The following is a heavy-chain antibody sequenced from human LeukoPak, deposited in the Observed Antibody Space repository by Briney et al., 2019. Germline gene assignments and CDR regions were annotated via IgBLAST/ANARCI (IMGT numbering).Heavy chain of an antibody. J-gene: IGHJ4*02. Sequence: ASVKVSCKASGYSFTGYYMHWVRQAPGQGLEWMGWINTNSGGTNYAQKFQGRVTMTRDTSISTAYMELSRLRPDDTAVYYCARDWCYFDSRGYCDYWGQGTLVTVSS. D-gene: IGHD3-22*01. CDR1: GYSFTGYY. CDR2: INTNSGGT. V-gene: IGHV1-2*02. CDR3: ARDWCYFDSRGYCDY.